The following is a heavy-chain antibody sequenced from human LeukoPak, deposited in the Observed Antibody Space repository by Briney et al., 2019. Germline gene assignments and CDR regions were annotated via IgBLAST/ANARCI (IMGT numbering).Heavy chain of an antibody. CDR2: IYWNDDK. CDR3: AHSFPVRGVEWFGP. D-gene: IGHD3-10*01. V-gene: IGHV2-5*01. J-gene: IGHJ5*02. CDR1: GFSLSTSGVG. Sequence: KESGPTLVNPTQTLTLTCTFSGFSLSTSGVGVGWIRQPPGKALGWLALIYWNDDKRYSPSLKSRLTITKDTSKNQVVLTMTNMDSVHTATYYCAHSFPVRGVEWFGPSGQGALVTVSS.